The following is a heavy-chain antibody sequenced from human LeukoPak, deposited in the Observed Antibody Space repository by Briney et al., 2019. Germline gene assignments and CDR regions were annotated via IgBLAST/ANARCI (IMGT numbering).Heavy chain of an antibody. V-gene: IGHV3-7*01. CDR3: ARLWGGVTTFDY. CDR2: INQDGSAK. J-gene: IGHJ4*02. Sequence: PGGSLRLSCVASGFTFSGYWMSWVRQAPGKGLEWVANINQDGSAKYYVDSVKGQFTVSRDNAKNSLYLQTNSLRAEGTAVYYCARLWGGVTTFDYWGQGTLVAVSS. CDR1: GFTFSGYW. D-gene: IGHD3-16*01.